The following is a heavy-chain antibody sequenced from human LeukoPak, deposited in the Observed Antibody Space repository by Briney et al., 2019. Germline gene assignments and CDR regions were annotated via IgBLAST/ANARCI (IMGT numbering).Heavy chain of an antibody. V-gene: IGHV4-38-2*02. J-gene: IGHJ2*01. CDR3: ARVRAGSPYWYFDL. CDR1: GYSISSGYY. D-gene: IGHD1-26*01. Sequence: SETLSLTCTVSGYSISSGYYWGWIRQPPGKGLEWIGSIYHSGNTYYNPSLKSRVTFSVDTSKNQFSLKLNSVTAADTAVYYCARVRAGSPYWYFDLWGRGTLVTVSS. CDR2: IYHSGNT.